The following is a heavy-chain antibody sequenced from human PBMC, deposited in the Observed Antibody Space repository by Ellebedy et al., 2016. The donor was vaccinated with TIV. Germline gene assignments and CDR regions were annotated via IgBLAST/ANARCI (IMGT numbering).Heavy chain of an antibody. J-gene: IGHJ4*02. D-gene: IGHD7-27*01. Sequence: GGSLRLXXKASGYRFTSYWIGWVRQLPGKGLEWMAIIYPGDSDTKYSPSFQGQVTISADKSISTAYLQWSSLKASDTAMYYCARRGAGPGDNWGFDYWGQGTLVTVSS. CDR1: GYRFTSYW. CDR3: ARRGAGPGDNWGFDY. CDR2: IYPGDSDT. V-gene: IGHV5-51*01.